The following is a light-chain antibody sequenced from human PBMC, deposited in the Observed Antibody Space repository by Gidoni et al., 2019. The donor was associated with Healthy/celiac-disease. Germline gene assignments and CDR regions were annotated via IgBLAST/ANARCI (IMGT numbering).Light chain of an antibody. Sequence: DIQMTPSPSSLSAAVGDRVTITCRASQSISSYLNWYQQKPGKAPKLLIYAASSLQSGVPSRFSGSGSGTDFTLTISSLQPEDFATYYCQQGYSTPVTFGGGTKVEIK. J-gene: IGKJ4*01. CDR2: AAS. CDR1: QSISSY. CDR3: QQGYSTPVT. V-gene: IGKV1-39*01.